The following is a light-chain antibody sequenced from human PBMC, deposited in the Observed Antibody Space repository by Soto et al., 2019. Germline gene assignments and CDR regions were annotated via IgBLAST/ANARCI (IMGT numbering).Light chain of an antibody. CDR2: EVT. CDR1: SSDIGSYDY. V-gene: IGLV2-14*01. CDR3: SSFTSTSTRL. J-gene: IGLJ1*01. Sequence: QSALTQPASVSGSPGQSITISCTGTSSDIGSYDYVSWCQQHPGKAPNLIIYEVTDRPSGVSNRFSGSKSGNTASLTISGLQAEDEADYYCSSFTSTSTRLFGSGTKLTVL.